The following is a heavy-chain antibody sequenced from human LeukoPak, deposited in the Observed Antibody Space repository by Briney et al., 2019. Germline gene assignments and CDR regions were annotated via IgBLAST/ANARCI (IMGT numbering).Heavy chain of an antibody. V-gene: IGHV4-59*01. D-gene: IGHD3-10*01. CDR2: FYYSGST. CDR3: ARVGEYYYGSGSLVN. Sequence: SETLSLTCTVSGGSISSYYWSWIRQPPGKGLEWIGYFYYSGSTNYNPSLKSRATISEDTSKNQFSLRLSSVTAADTAVYYCARVGEYYYGSGSLVNWGQGTLVTVSS. J-gene: IGHJ4*02. CDR1: GGSISSYY.